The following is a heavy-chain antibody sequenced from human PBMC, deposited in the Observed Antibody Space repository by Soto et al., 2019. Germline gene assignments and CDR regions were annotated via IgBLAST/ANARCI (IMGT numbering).Heavy chain of an antibody. CDR3: AASIFYYGMDV. CDR2: IYPGDSDT. V-gene: IGHV5-51*01. CDR1: GYSFTSYW. Sequence: GESLKISCKGSGYSFTSYWIGWVRQMPGKGLEWMGIIYPGDSDTRYSPSFQGQVTISADKSITTTYLQWSSLKASDTAIYYCAASIFYYGMDVWGQGTTVTVSS. J-gene: IGHJ6*02.